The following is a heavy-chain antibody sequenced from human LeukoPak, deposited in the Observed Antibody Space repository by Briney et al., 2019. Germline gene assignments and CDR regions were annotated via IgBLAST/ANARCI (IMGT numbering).Heavy chain of an antibody. CDR1: GFTFSSCG. D-gene: IGHD7-27*01. CDR3: AKDLAYWGSNYYYYGMDV. V-gene: IGHV3-30*02. Sequence: SGGSLRLSCAASGFTFSSCGMHWVRQAPGKGLEWVAFIRYDGSNKYYADSVKGRFTISRDNSKNTLYLQMNSLRAEDTAVYYCAKDLAYWGSNYYYYGMDVWGQGTTVTVSS. J-gene: IGHJ6*02. CDR2: IRYDGSNK.